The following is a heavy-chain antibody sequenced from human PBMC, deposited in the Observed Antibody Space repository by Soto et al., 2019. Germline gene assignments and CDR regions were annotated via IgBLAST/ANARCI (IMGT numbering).Heavy chain of an antibody. CDR3: ARVTVDRFLSGMDV. J-gene: IGHJ6*02. CDR2: VSASGVYI. Sequence: EVQLVESGGGLVKPGGSLGLSCAASGFTFSSYSMNWVRQAPGKGLEWISAVSASGVYIFYADSLRGRFVVSRDNAKNSLYLQMNSLRVADTAVYYCARVTVDRFLSGMDVWGQGTTVTVSS. D-gene: IGHD3-9*01. CDR1: GFTFSSYS. V-gene: IGHV3-21*01.